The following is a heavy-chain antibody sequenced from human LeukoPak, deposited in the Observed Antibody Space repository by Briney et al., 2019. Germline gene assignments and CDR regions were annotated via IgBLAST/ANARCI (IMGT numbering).Heavy chain of an antibody. CDR2: IIPIFGTA. D-gene: IGHD3-10*01. J-gene: IGHJ4*02. Sequence: GASVKVSCKASGGTFSSYAISWVRQAPGQGLEWMGGIIPIFGTANYAQKFQGRVTITADESTSTAYMELSSLRSEDTAVYYCAFRELRGVIITSLDYWGQGTPVTVSS. CDR3: AFRELRGVIITSLDY. V-gene: IGHV1-69*13. CDR1: GGTFSSYA.